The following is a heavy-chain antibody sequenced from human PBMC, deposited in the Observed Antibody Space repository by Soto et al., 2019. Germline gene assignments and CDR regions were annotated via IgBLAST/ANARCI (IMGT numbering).Heavy chain of an antibody. CDR2: ISWNSGNI. Sequence: EVQLVESGGGLVQPGRSLRLSCAASGFTFENYAMHWVRHAPGKGLEWVSGISWNSGNIGYADSVKGRFTISRDNAKKSWYQQLNILGVGDPAFFYCGKDRRFWECFPTGYFPPWGQGTRVPVPS. D-gene: IGHD3-3*01. J-gene: IGHJ5*02. CDR3: GKDRRFWECFPTGYFPP. CDR1: GFTFENYA. V-gene: IGHV3-9*01.